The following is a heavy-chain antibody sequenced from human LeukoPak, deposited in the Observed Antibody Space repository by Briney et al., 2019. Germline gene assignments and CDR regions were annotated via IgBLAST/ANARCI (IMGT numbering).Heavy chain of an antibody. J-gene: IGHJ4*02. CDR1: GYTFTGYF. V-gene: IGHV1-2*06. D-gene: IGHD6-19*01. CDR2: INPNSGDT. Sequence: ASVKVSCKASGYTFTGYFIHWVRQAPGQGLEWMGRINPNSGDTYYAQNFQGRVTMTSDTSISTAYMELSRLRSDDTAVYYCATDSGSRWIPDAYWGQGTLVTVSS. CDR3: ATDSGSRWIPDAY.